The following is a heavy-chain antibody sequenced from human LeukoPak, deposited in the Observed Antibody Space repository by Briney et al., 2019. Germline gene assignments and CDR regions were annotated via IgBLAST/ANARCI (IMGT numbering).Heavy chain of an antibody. J-gene: IGHJ3*02. V-gene: IGHV3-23*01. Sequence: GGSLRLSCAASGFTFSSYGMSWVRQAPGKGLEWVSAISGSGGSTYYADSVKGRFTISRDNSKNTLYLQMNSLRAEDTAVYYCAKDLVSGYSYGAFDIWGQGIMVTVSS. CDR1: GFTFSSYG. D-gene: IGHD5-18*01. CDR2: ISGSGGST. CDR3: AKDLVSGYSYGAFDI.